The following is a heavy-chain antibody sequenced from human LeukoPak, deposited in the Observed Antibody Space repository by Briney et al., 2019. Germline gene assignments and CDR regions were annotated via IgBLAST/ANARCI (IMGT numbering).Heavy chain of an antibody. V-gene: IGHV4-39*01. CDR1: GGSIRSSYYY. CDR2: IYDRGST. D-gene: IGHD6-6*01. Sequence: SETLSLTCTVSGGSIRSSYYYWGWIRQPPGKGLEWIGSIYDRGSTYYNPSLKSRVTISVDTSKNQFSLKLNSVTAADTAVYYCARRVHLAALEDYWGQGTLVTVSS. J-gene: IGHJ4*02. CDR3: ARRVHLAALEDY.